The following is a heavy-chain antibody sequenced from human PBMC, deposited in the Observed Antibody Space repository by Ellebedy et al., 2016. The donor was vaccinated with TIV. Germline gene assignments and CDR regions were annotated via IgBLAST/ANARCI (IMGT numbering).Heavy chain of an antibody. CDR2: IYYSGIT. J-gene: IGHJ4*02. CDR1: GASISSSSYY. Sequence: MPSETLSLTCTVSGASISSSSYYWGWTRQPPGKGLEWIGSIYYSGITYYNPSLKSRVTISVDTSKNQFSLKLSSVTAADTAVFYCARHVSITAEFWSGYYRRGDNPDFDYWGQGTLVTVSS. V-gene: IGHV4-39*01. CDR3: ARHVSITAEFWSGYYRRGDNPDFDY. D-gene: IGHD3-3*01.